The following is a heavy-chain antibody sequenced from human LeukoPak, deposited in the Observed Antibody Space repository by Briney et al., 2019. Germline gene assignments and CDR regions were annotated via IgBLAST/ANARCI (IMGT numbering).Heavy chain of an antibody. D-gene: IGHD1-1*01. Sequence: GGSLRLSCAASGFTFSRIAMTWVRQAPGEGLEWVSTIRSNGDTAYNADSVRGRFAISRDNSKNALFLQMNSLRVEDTAIYYCAKGQELDDGVFDSWGQGTLVTVSS. CDR1: GFTFSRIA. J-gene: IGHJ4*02. CDR3: AKGQELDDGVFDS. V-gene: IGHV3-23*01. CDR2: IRSNGDTA.